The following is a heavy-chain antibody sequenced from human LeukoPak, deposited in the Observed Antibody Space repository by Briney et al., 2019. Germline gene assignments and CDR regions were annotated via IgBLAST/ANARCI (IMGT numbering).Heavy chain of an antibody. CDR1: GFIFSSYA. J-gene: IGHJ3*02. CDR2: ISGSGGSK. CDR3: AKGLFDPRYHYGSGSYGAFDI. D-gene: IGHD3-10*01. Sequence: PGGSLRLSCAASGFIFSSYAMSWVRQAPGKGLEWVSGISGSGGSKHYADFAKGRFTISRDNSKNTLYLQMNSLRVEDTAVYYCAKGLFDPRYHYGSGSYGAFDIWGQGTMVTVSS. V-gene: IGHV3-23*01.